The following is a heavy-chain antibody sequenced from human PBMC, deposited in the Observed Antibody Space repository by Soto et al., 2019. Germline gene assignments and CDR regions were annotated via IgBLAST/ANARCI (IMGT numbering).Heavy chain of an antibody. CDR2: INSDGTTI. D-gene: IGHD4-17*01. Sequence: PGGSLRLSCAACGFTFSSRWMHWVCQAPGKGLVWVSRINSDGTTITYADSVKGRFTISRDNAKNTLYLQMNSLRAEDTAVYYCARGTQTTVTTRLFDCWGQGTLVTVS. CDR3: ARGTQTTVTTRLFDC. V-gene: IGHV3-74*01. CDR1: GFTFSSRW. J-gene: IGHJ4*02.